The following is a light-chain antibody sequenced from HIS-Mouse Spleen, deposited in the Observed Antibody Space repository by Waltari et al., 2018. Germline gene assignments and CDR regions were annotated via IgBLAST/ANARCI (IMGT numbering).Light chain of an antibody. CDR1: SSDVGGYNY. CDR2: DVS. J-gene: IGLJ3*02. CDR3: SSYTSSSTWV. Sequence: QSALTQPASVSGSPGQSITISCTGTSSDVGGYNYVSWYQQHPGKAPKLMIYDVSNRPSGVSTRCSGSKSGNTASLTISGLQAEDEADYYCSSYTSSSTWVFGGGTKLTVL. V-gene: IGLV2-14*03.